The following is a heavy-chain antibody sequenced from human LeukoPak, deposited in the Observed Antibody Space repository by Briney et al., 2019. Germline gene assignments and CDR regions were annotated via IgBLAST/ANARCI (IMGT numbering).Heavy chain of an antibody. D-gene: IGHD3-3*02. CDR3: VNANAFQRYYFDY. CDR2: IIPILGIA. CDR1: GGTFSSYT. V-gene: IGHV1-69*02. Sequence: SVKVSCRASGGTFSSYTISWVRQAPGQGLEWMGRIIPILGIANYAQKFQGRVTITADKSTSTAYMELSSLRSEDTAVYYCVNANAFQRYYFDYWGQGTLVTVSS. J-gene: IGHJ4*02.